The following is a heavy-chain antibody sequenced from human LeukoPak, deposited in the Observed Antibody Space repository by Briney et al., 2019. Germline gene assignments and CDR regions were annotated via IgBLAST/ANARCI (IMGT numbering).Heavy chain of an antibody. CDR1: GGYISSYY. J-gene: IGHJ4*02. CDR3: ARALLTMDFDY. D-gene: IGHD3-3*01. V-gene: IGHV4-4*07. Sequence: PSEALSLTCTVSGGYISSYYWSWIRQPAGKGLEWIGRIYTSGSTNYNPSLKSRVTMSVDTSKSQFSLKLSSVTAADTAVYYCARALLTMDFDYWGQGTLVTVSS. CDR2: IYTSGST.